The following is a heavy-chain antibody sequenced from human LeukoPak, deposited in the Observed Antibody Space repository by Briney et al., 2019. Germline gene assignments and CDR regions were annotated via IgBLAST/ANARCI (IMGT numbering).Heavy chain of an antibody. CDR1: GGSISMYY. CDR3: ARDGYGSSMDV. Sequence: SETLSLTCTVSGGSISMYYWSWIRQPAGKGLEWIGRRFSSGITNYNPSLKSRVSMSVDTSKNQFSLKLTPVTAADTAVYYCARDGYGSSMDVWGKGTTVTVSS. D-gene: IGHD6-13*01. V-gene: IGHV4-4*07. CDR2: RFSSGIT. J-gene: IGHJ6*03.